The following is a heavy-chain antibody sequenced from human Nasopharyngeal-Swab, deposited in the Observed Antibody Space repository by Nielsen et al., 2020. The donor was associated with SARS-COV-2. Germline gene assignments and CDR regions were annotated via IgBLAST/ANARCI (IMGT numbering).Heavy chain of an antibody. J-gene: IGHJ4*02. Sequence: SEQVSCKASRGTLSSYAISWVRQAPGQGLEWMGGLNPIFGTADYAHRFQDRVTRTADESTSTAYMELSSLRSEKTAGYYCARSGYSNSDIDYWGQGTLVTVSS. V-gene: IGHV1-69*13. CDR1: RGTLSSYA. CDR2: LNPIFGTA. D-gene: IGHD6-6*01. CDR3: ARSGYSNSDIDY.